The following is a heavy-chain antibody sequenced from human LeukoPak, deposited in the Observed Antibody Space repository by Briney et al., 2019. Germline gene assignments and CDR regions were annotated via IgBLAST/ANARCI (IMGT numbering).Heavy chain of an antibody. D-gene: IGHD1-1*01. CDR1: GDSISSGSYY. CDR2: IHTSGNT. CDR3: VRDWNGDYFDY. V-gene: IGHV4-61*02. J-gene: IGHJ4*02. Sequence: SQTLSLTCIISGDSISSGSYYWTWLRQPAGKGLEWIGRIHTSGNTNYSPSLKSRVTISRDTSKNQFSLRLTSVTAADTAVYYCVRDWNGDYFDYWGQGTLVTVSS.